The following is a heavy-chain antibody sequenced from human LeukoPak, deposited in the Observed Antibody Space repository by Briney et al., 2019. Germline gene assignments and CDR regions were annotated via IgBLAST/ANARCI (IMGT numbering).Heavy chain of an antibody. V-gene: IGHV3-30-3*01. CDR2: ISYDGTEK. D-gene: IGHD4-17*01. CDR1: GLIFSGYA. J-gene: IGHJ4*02. Sequence: PGGSLRLSCAASGLIFSGYAMRWVRQAPGKGLEWVAVISYDGTEKHYGDSVKGRFTISRDNSKNTLYLQMNSLRAEDTALYYCGRDGHGVPLDYWGQGTLVTVSS. CDR3: GRDGHGVPLDY.